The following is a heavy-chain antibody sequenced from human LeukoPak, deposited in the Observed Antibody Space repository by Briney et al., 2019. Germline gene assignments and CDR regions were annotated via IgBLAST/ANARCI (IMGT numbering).Heavy chain of an antibody. J-gene: IGHJ4*02. CDR3: ASGNFNSYYIDY. CDR2: IIPIFGTA. D-gene: IGHD1-1*01. Sequence: GASVKVSCKASGGTFSSYAISWVRQAPGQGLEWMGGIIPIFGTANYAQKFQGRVTITADESTSTACMELSSLRSEDTAVYYCASGNFNSYYIDYRGQGTLVTVSS. V-gene: IGHV1-69*13. CDR1: GGTFSSYA.